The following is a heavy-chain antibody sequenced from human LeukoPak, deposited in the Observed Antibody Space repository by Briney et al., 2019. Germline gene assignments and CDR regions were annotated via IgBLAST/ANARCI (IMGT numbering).Heavy chain of an antibody. CDR1: GGSFSGYY. J-gene: IGHJ5*02. V-gene: IGHV4-34*01. Sequence: KPSETLSLTCAVYGGSFSGYYWSWIRQPPGKGLEWIGEINHSGSTNYNPSLKSRVTISVDTSKNQFSLKLSSVTAADTAVYYCARGITIFGVVIRGWFDPWGQGTLVTVSS. D-gene: IGHD3-3*01. CDR2: INHSGST. CDR3: ARGITIFGVVIRGWFDP.